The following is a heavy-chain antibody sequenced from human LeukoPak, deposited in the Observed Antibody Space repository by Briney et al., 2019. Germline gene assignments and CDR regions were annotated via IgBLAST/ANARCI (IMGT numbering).Heavy chain of an antibody. CDR2: ISYDGSNK. CDR1: GFTFSSYA. Sequence: GGSLRLSCAASGFTFSSYAMHWVRQAPGKGLEWVAVISYDGSNKYYADSVKGRFTISRDNSKNTLYLQMNSLRAEDTAVYYCARTFYGDYDDAFDIWGQGTMVTVSS. CDR3: ARTFYGDYDDAFDI. V-gene: IGHV3-30-3*01. J-gene: IGHJ3*02. D-gene: IGHD4-17*01.